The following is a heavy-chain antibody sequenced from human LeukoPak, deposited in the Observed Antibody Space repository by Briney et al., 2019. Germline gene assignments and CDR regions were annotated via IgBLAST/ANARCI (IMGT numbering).Heavy chain of an antibody. CDR1: GFTFSDYY. Sequence: GSLRLSCAASGFTFSDYYMSWIRQAPGKGLEWVSHISSSGSTIYYADSVKGRFTISRDNAKNSLYLQMNSLRAEDTAVYYCARDPGRGYYYYYYMDVWGKGTTVTVSS. J-gene: IGHJ6*03. V-gene: IGHV3-11*01. CDR3: ARDPGRGYYYYYYMDV. CDR2: ISSSGSTI.